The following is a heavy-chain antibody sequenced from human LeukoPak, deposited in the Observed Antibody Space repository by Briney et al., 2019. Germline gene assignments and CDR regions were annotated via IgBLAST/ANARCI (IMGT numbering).Heavy chain of an antibody. CDR2: IRYDGSNK. CDR3: AKDGNSGSPYYFDY. Sequence: GGSLRLSCAASGFTFSSYGMHWVRQAPGKGLEWVAFIRYDGSNKYYADSVKGRFTISRDNSKNTLYLHMNSLRAEDTAVYYCAKDGNSGSPYYFDYWGQGTLATVSS. V-gene: IGHV3-30*02. CDR1: GFTFSSYG. D-gene: IGHD1-26*01. J-gene: IGHJ4*02.